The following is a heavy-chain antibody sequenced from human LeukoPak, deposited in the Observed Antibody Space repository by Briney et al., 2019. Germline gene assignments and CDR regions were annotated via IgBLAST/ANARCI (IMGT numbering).Heavy chain of an antibody. CDR2: IYTSGNT. CDR1: GGSISSGSYY. D-gene: IGHD6-6*01. CDR3: ARDSSSSAWYFDL. V-gene: IGHV4-61*02. J-gene: IGHJ2*01. Sequence: SSETLSLTCAVSGGSISSGSYYWSWIRQPAGKGLEWIGRIYTSGNTNYNPSLKSRVTISVDTSKNQFSLKLSSVTAADTAVYYCARDSSSSAWYFDLWGRGTLVTVSS.